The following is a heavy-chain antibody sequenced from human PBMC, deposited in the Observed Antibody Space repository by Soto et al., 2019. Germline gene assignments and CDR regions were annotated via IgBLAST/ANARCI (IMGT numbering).Heavy chain of an antibody. Sequence: GGSLRLSCAASGFTVSSVYMSWVRQAPGKGLEWVSVTSSGGSRIYYADSVKGRFTISSDNSKNTPYPQMNSLGAEDTAVYYCAARVRSSGWYADFDYWGQGALVTVSS. J-gene: IGHJ4*02. V-gene: IGHV3-53*01. D-gene: IGHD6-19*01. CDR1: GFTVSSVY. CDR2: TSSGGSRI. CDR3: AARVRSSGWYADFDY.